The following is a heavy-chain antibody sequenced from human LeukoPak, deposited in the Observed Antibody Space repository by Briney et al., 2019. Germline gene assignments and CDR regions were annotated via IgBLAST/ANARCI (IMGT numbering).Heavy chain of an antibody. V-gene: IGHV1-46*01. CDR3: AREVGGATLGYYYSMDV. CDR1: GYTFTSYY. D-gene: IGHD1-26*01. J-gene: IGHJ6*02. Sequence: ASVKVSCKASGYTFTSYYMHWVRQAPGQGLEWMGIINPSGGSTSYAQKFQGRVTMTRDTSTSTVYMELSSLRSEDTAVYYCAREVGGATLGYYYSMDVWGQGTTVTVSS. CDR2: INPSGGST.